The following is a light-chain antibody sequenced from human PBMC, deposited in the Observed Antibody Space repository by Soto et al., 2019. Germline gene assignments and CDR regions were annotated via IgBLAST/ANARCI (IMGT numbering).Light chain of an antibody. Sequence: QSALTQPASVSGSPGQSITISCTGTSSDVGGYNYVSWYQQHPGKAPKLIIFDVSNRPSGVSNRFSSSKSGNTASLTISGLQAEDEAEYHCSSYTGSSSPVLFGGGTKLTVL. CDR2: DVS. J-gene: IGLJ2*01. V-gene: IGLV2-14*03. CDR3: SSYTGSSSPVL. CDR1: SSDVGGYNY.